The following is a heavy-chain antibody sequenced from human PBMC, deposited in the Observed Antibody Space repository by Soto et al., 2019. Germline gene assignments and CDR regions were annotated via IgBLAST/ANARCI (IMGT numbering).Heavy chain of an antibody. CDR1: GFTFSSFA. Sequence: QVQLVESGGGVVQPGRSLRLSCAASGFTFSSFAMHWVRRAPGKGLECVALISYDGINKYYADSVKGRFTVSRDSSKSTVYLQMNSLRAEDTAVYYCAKDGVSGWSDYFFDYWGQGTLVTVSS. J-gene: IGHJ4*02. V-gene: IGHV3-30*18. CDR3: AKDGVSGWSDYFFDY. D-gene: IGHD6-19*01. CDR2: ISYDGINK.